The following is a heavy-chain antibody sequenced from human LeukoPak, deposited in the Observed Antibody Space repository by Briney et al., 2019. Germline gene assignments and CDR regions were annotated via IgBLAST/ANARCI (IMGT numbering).Heavy chain of an antibody. V-gene: IGHV3-23*01. D-gene: IGHD2-15*01. Sequence: GGSLRLSCAASGFTFSNYAMTWARQAPGKGLEWVSGISVSGGSTYYADSVKGRFTISRDNSKNTLYLQMSSLRADDTAAYYCAKDPYCSGGTCYGMDVWGQGTTVTVSS. J-gene: IGHJ6*02. CDR2: ISVSGGST. CDR3: AKDPYCSGGTCYGMDV. CDR1: GFTFSNYA.